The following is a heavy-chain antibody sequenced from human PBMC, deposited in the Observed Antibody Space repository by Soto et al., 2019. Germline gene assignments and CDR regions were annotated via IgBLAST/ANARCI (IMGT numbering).Heavy chain of an antibody. V-gene: IGHV3-23*01. CDR3: AKRMDYYDSSGLLQH. J-gene: IGHJ1*01. D-gene: IGHD3-22*01. CDR1: GFTFSSYA. Sequence: EVQLLESGGGLVQPGGSLRLSCAASGFTFSSYAMSWVRQAPGKGLEWVSTISSGGGSTYYADSVEGRLTISRDNSKNTLYLQMNSLRAEDTAVYYCAKRMDYYDSSGLLQHWGQGTLVTVSS. CDR2: ISSGGGST.